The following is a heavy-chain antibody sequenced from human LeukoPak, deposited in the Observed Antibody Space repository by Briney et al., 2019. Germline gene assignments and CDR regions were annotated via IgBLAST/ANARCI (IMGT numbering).Heavy chain of an antibody. V-gene: IGHV3-43*02. CDR2: ISGDGGST. CDR3: AKEALAAAGLYTYYYYHYGMDV. Sequence: PGGSLRLSCAASGFTFYDYAMPWVRQAPGKGLEWVSLISGDGGSTYYADSVKGRFTICRDKSKNSLYLQMNSLRTEDTALYYCAKEALAAAGLYTYYYYHYGMDVWGQGSTVTVCS. J-gene: IGHJ6*01. D-gene: IGHD6-13*01. CDR1: GFTFYDYA.